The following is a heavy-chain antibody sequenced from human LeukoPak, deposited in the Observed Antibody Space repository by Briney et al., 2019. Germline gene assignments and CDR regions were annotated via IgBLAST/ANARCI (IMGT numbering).Heavy chain of an antibody. CDR2: ISSSGGTT. J-gene: IGHJ6*04. V-gene: IGHV3-48*03. CDR1: GFTFSSYE. D-gene: IGHD3-10*02. Sequence: PGGSLRLSCAASGFTFSSYEMNWVRQAPGKGLEWVSYISSSGGTTYYADYVKGRFTISRDNAKNSLYLQMNSLRAEDTAVYYCAELGITMIGGVWGKGTTVTISS. CDR3: AELGITMIGGV.